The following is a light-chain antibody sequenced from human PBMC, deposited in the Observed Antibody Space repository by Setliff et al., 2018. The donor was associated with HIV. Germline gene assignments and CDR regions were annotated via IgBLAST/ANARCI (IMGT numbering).Light chain of an antibody. V-gene: IGLV2-23*02. J-gene: IGLJ1*01. Sequence: SALTQPASVSGSPGQSITISCTGTSTDVGTYNLVSWYQQHPGKAPKVMIYEVSKRPSGISNHFSGSKSGNTASLTISGLQPEDESDYYCCSYASGSTSLLVFGTGTKVTVL. CDR1: STDVGTYNL. CDR3: CSYASGSTSLLV. CDR2: EVS.